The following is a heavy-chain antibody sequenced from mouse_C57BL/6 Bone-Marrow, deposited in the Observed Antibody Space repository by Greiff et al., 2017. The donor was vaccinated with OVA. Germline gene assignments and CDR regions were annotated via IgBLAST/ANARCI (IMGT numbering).Heavy chain of an antibody. CDR2: IDPSDSYT. V-gene: IGHV1-69*01. CDR1: GYTFTSYW. J-gene: IGHJ4*01. Sequence: VQLQQPGAELVMPGASVKLSCKASGYTFTSYWMHWVKQRPGQGLEWIGEIDPSDSYTNYNQKFKGKSTLTVDKSSSTAYMQLSSLTSEDSAVYYCARTIRYAMDYWGQGTSGTVSS. D-gene: IGHD2-4*01. CDR3: ARTIRYAMDY.